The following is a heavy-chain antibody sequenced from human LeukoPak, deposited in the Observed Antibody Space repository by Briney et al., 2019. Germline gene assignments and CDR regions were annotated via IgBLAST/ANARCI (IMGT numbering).Heavy chain of an antibody. D-gene: IGHD3-22*01. V-gene: IGHV3-21*01. Sequence: PGGSLRLSCAASGFTFSRYSMNWVRQAPGKGLEWVSSISSGSSFMYYADSVKGRFTISRDNAKNSLYLQMISLRAKDTALYYCARDYYDSSGSSWFDPWGQGTLVTVSS. CDR1: GFTFSRYS. CDR3: ARDYYDSSGSSWFDP. J-gene: IGHJ5*02. CDR2: ISSGSSFM.